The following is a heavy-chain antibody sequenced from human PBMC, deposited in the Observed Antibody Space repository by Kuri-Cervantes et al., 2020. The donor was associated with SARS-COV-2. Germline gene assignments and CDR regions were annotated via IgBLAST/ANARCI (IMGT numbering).Heavy chain of an antibody. CDR3: ACTKVVPAAIARLDY. J-gene: IGHJ4*02. Sequence: GGSLRLSCAASGFTFSSYAMHWVRQAPGKGLEWVAVISYDGSNKYYADSVKGRFTISRDNAKNSLYLQMNSLRAEDTAVYYCACTKVVPAAIARLDYWGQGTLVTVSS. CDR1: GFTFSSYA. V-gene: IGHV3-30-3*01. CDR2: ISYDGSNK. D-gene: IGHD2-2*02.